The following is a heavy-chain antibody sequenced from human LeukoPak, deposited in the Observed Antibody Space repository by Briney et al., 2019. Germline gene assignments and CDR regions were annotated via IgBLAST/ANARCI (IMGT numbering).Heavy chain of an antibody. CDR2: IYYSGST. J-gene: IGHJ4*02. CDR3: ARGRYDYVWGSYRFTGFDY. D-gene: IGHD3-16*02. CDR1: GGSISSGGYS. V-gene: IGHV4-30-4*07. Sequence: SGTLSLTCAVSGGSISSGGYSWSWIRQPPGKGLEWIGYIYYSGSTYYNPSLKSRVTISVDTSKNQFSLKLSSVTAADTAVYYCARGRYDYVWGSYRFTGFDYWGQGTLVTVSS.